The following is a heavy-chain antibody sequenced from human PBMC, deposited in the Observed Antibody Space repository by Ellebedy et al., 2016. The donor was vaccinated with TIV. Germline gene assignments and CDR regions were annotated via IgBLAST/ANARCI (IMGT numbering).Heavy chain of an antibody. J-gene: IGHJ6*02. CDR1: GYTFTTDG. V-gene: IGHV1-18*04. Sequence: ASVKVSXXASGYTFTTDGISWVRQAPGQGLQWLGWISTYNGNTKYAQKFQGRVTMTTDRSTSTADMELRSLRSDGTAVYYCAREGYYYDTSGYYGGDFYYGMDIWGQGTTVTVSS. D-gene: IGHD3-22*01. CDR2: ISTYNGNT. CDR3: AREGYYYDTSGYYGGDFYYGMDI.